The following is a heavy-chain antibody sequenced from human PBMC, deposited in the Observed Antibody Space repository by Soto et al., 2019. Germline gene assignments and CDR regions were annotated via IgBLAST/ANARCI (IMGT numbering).Heavy chain of an antibody. V-gene: IGHV4-39*01. J-gene: IGHJ6*02. CDR2: IYYSGST. CDR3: AGYRTTVVTDYYYGMDV. CDR1: GGSISSSSYY. D-gene: IGHD4-17*01. Sequence: QLQLQESGPGLVKPSETLSLTCTVSGGSISSSSYYWGWIRQPPGKGLEWIGSIYYSGSTYYNPSLKSRVTISVDTSKNQFSLKLSSVTAADTAVYYCAGYRTTVVTDYYYGMDVWGQGTTVTVSS.